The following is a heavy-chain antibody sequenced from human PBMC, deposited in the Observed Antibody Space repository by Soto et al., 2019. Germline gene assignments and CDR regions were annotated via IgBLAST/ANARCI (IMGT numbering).Heavy chain of an antibody. V-gene: IGHV4-31*03. CDR2: IYSNGDT. CDR3: ARRGGSSSGYYYYAFDV. J-gene: IGHJ6*02. D-gene: IGHD6-6*01. Sequence: SETLSLTCSVSSDSMNSGGYYWSWIRQHPGKGLEWIGYIYSNGDTYYNPSLKSRVTISVDTSKNQFSLNLTSVTGADTAVYYCARRGGSSSGYYYYAFDVWGQGTKVTVSS. CDR1: SDSMNSGGYY.